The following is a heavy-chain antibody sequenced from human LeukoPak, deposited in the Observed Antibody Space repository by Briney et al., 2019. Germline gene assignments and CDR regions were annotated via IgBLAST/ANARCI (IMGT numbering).Heavy chain of an antibody. D-gene: IGHD2-2*01. CDR1: GFTFSSYA. V-gene: IGHV3-23*01. CDR3: ARVSRYCGSTSCCGDV. J-gene: IGHJ6*04. Sequence: GGSLRLSCAASGFTFSSYAMSWVRQAPGKGLEWVSAISGSGGSTYYAESVKGRFTISRDNAENSLYLQMNSLRAEDTAVYYCARVSRYCGSTSCCGDVWGKGTTVTVSS. CDR2: ISGSGGST.